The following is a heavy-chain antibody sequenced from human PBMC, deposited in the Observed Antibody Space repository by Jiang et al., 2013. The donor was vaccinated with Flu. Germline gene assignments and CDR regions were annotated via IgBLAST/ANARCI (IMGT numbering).Heavy chain of an antibody. V-gene: IGHV1-69*01. CDR3: ARDVGPIYYFDY. D-gene: IGHD1-26*01. J-gene: IGHJ4*02. Sequence: SWVRTGPWTRDVEWMGGIIPIFGTANYAQKFQGRVTITADESTSTAYMELSSLRSEDTAAYYCARDVGPIYYFDYWGQGTLVTVSS. CDR2: IIPIFGTA.